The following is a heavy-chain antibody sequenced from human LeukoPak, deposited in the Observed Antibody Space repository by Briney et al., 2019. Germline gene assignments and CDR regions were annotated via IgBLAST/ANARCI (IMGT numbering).Heavy chain of an antibody. CDR1: GGSISSYY. V-gene: IGHV4-59*12. CDR2: IYYSGTT. D-gene: IGHD3-10*01. Sequence: PSETLSLTCTVSGGSISSYYWSWIRQPPGKGLEWIGYIYYSGTTNYNPSLKSRVTISVDTTKNQFSLKLSSVTAADTAVYYCASSEGSTIDYWGQGTLVTVSS. CDR3: ASSEGSTIDY. J-gene: IGHJ4*02.